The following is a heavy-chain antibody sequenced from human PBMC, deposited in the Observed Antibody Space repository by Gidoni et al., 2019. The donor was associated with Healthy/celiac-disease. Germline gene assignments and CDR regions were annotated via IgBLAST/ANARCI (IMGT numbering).Heavy chain of an antibody. Sequence: QVQLQESGPGLVKPSQTLSLTCTVSGCSISRGGYYWSWIRQHPGKGLEWIGYIYYSGSTYYNPSLKSRVTISVDTSKNQFSLKLSSVTAADTAVYYCARSTLSSWYGDAFDIWGQGTMVTVSS. CDR2: IYYSGST. CDR1: GCSISRGGYY. J-gene: IGHJ3*02. CDR3: ARSTLSSWYGDAFDI. V-gene: IGHV4-31*03. D-gene: IGHD6-13*01.